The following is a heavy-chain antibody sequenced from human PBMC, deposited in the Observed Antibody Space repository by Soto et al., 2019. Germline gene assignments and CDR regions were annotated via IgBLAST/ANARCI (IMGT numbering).Heavy chain of an antibody. V-gene: IGHV4-39*01. CDR2: IYYSGST. Sequence: QLRLQESGPGLVKPSETLSLTCTVSGGSIRSSTYYWGWIRQPPGKGLEWIWSIYYSGSTHYNPPLNSRVPMSVDTSTNQFSLKLNSVTAADTALYYCTRHEGGAAADRPLDYWGQGTLVTVSS. CDR3: TRHEGGAAADRPLDY. J-gene: IGHJ4*02. D-gene: IGHD6-13*01. CDR1: GGSIRSSTYY.